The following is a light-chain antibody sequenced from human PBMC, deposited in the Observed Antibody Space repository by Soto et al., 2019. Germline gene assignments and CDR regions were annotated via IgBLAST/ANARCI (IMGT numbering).Light chain of an antibody. Sequence: QSVLTQPASVSGSPGQSITISCTGTSSDVGGYNFVTWYRQYPGKAPKLVIHDVTRRPSGVSNRFSGSKSGTTASLTISGLQAEGEAYYYCCSYPNSTSYGFGTGTEVTVL. J-gene: IGLJ1*01. CDR2: DVT. CDR3: CSYPNSTSYG. V-gene: IGLV2-14*01. CDR1: SSDVGGYNF.